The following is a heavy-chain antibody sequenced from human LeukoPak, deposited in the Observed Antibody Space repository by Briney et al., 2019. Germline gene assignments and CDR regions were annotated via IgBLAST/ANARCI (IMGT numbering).Heavy chain of an antibody. Sequence: QSGGSLRLSCAASGFTFSSYAMSWVRQAPGKGLEWVSAISGSGGSTYYADSVKGRFTISRDNSKNTLYLQMNSLRAEDTAVYYCAKDPSPFYGGNSKGDYWGQGTLVTVSS. CDR1: GFTFSSYA. CDR3: AKDPSPFYGGNSKGDY. J-gene: IGHJ4*02. V-gene: IGHV3-23*01. D-gene: IGHD4-23*01. CDR2: ISGSGGST.